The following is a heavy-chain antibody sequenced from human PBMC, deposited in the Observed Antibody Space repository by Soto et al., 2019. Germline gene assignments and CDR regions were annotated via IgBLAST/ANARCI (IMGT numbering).Heavy chain of an antibody. Sequence: GGSLRLSCAASGFTFSSYGMHWVRQAPGKGLEWVAVIWYDGSNKYYADSVKGRLTISRDNSKNTLYLQVNSLSAEDTAVYYCARDLAAAGTGDSYYYYGMGVWGQGTTVTVSS. J-gene: IGHJ6*02. D-gene: IGHD6-13*01. CDR2: IWYDGSNK. V-gene: IGHV3-33*01. CDR1: GFTFSSYG. CDR3: ARDLAAAGTGDSYYYYGMGV.